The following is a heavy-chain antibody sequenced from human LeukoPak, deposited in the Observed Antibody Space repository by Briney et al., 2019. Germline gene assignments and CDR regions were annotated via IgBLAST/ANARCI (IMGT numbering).Heavy chain of an antibody. D-gene: IGHD3-22*01. J-gene: IGHJ4*02. CDR1: GFTFTAYL. CDR2: ISSDGNAM. Sequence: GGSLRLSCAASGFTFTAYLIHWVRQAPGKGLEWVAVISSDGNAMFYADSVKGRFTISRDNSKNTLSLQMNSLRAEDTAVYYCVRESEYYFDHSASFDYWGQGTLVTVSS. V-gene: IGHV3-30-3*01. CDR3: VRESEYYFDHSASFDY.